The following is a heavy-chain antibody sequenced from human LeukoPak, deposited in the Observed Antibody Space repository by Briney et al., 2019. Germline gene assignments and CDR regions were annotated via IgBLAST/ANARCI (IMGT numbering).Heavy chain of an antibody. Sequence: GGSLRLSCAASGFTFSSYWMHWVRQAPGKGLVWVSRINSDGSSTSYADSVKGRFTISRDNAKSTLYLQMNSLRAEDTAVYYCARVLSGVLRPYYYYYMDVWGKGTTVTVSS. CDR1: GFTFSSYW. J-gene: IGHJ6*03. D-gene: IGHD3-10*01. CDR3: ARVLSGVLRPYYYYYMDV. CDR2: INSDGSST. V-gene: IGHV3-74*01.